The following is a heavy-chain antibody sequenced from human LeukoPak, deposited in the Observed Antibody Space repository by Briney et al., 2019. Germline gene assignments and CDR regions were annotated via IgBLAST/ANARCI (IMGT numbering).Heavy chain of an antibody. CDR3: ATLCGYDSSGPTGY. D-gene: IGHD3-22*01. V-gene: IGHV1-24*01. CDR2: FDPEDGET. CDR1: GYTLTELS. Sequence: ASVKVSCKVSGYTLTELSMHWVRQAPGKGLEWMGGFDPEDGETIYAQKFQGKVTMTEDTSTDTAYMELSSLRSEDTAVYYCATLCGYDSSGPTGYWGQGTLVTVSS. J-gene: IGHJ4*02.